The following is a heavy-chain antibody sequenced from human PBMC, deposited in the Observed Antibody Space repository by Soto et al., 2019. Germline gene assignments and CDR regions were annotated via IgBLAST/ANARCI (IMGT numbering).Heavy chain of an antibody. CDR3: ARHVSGSSWSSYYYGMHX. CDR2: IYYSGST. J-gene: IGHJ6*02. D-gene: IGHD6-13*01. CDR1: GGPISSSSYY. Sequence: SETLSLTCTVSGGPISSSSYYWGWIRQPPGKGLELIGSIYYSGSTYYKPYLKSRVTISVDTSKNQFSLKLSSVNAADTAVYYCARHVSGSSWSSYYYGMHXWGQVTTFTGS. V-gene: IGHV4-39*01.